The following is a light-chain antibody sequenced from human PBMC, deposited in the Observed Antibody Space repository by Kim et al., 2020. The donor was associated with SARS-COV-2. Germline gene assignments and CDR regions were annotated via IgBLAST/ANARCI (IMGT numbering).Light chain of an antibody. Sequence: AASTRDSIISVRTHLGSKSVQWYQQQPGPAPVPFLYYDRDSHPGIPERFSVSNSGNTATLTLSSVEAGDMDDSYFQVRASNSDTVVFGGGTQLTVL. CDR2: YDR. V-gene: IGLV3-21*04. CDR1: HLGSKS. CDR3: QVRASNSDTVV. J-gene: IGLJ2*01.